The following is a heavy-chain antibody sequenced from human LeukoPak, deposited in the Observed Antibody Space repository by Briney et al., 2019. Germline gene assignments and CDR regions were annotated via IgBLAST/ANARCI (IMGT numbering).Heavy chain of an antibody. J-gene: IGHJ4*02. CDR3: ARGGTTLRGLFYY. V-gene: IGHV4-30-2*01. CDR1: GGSISSGGYS. CDR2: IYHSGST. D-gene: IGHD4-17*01. Sequence: SQTLSLTCAVSGGSISSGGYSWSWIRQPPGKGLEWIGYIYHSGSTYYNPSLKSRVTISVDRSKNQSSLKLSSVTAADTAVYYCARGGTTLRGLFYYWGQGTLVTVSS.